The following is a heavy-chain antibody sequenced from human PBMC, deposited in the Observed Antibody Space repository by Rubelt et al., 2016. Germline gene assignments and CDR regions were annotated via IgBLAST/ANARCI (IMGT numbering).Heavy chain of an antibody. Sequence: QLQLQESGPGLVKPSETLSLTCAVSGDSISTSSYYWGWIRQPPGEGLEWIGAIYYSGNTYYNPSLKSRVTMSVDTSKDQFSRKFNSVTAADTAVYYCAGHRCKQVVLIDYWGQGTLVTVSS. CDR2: IYYSGNT. D-gene: IGHD6-13*01. V-gene: IGHV4-39*01. CDR1: GDSISTSSYY. J-gene: IGHJ4*02. CDR3: AGHRCKQVVLIDY.